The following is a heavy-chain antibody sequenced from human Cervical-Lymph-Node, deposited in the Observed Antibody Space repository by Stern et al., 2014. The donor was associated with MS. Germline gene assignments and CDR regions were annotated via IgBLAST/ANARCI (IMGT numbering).Heavy chain of an antibody. V-gene: IGHV5-51*01. D-gene: IGHD3-22*01. CDR1: GYSFSSHW. Sequence: EVQLVESGAEVKKSGESLKISCKGAGYSFSSHWIAWVRQKPGKGLEWMGIIYPGDSDTRHSPSFQGQVSISVDKSTSTAYLQWSSLTDSDTAIYYCARQGNYHDSHAFDIWGQGTMVIVSS. CDR3: ARQGNYHDSHAFDI. J-gene: IGHJ3*02. CDR2: IYPGDSDT.